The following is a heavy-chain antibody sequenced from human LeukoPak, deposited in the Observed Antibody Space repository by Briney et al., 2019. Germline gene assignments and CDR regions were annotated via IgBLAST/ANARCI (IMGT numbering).Heavy chain of an antibody. CDR3: ARNDFWSGNDAFGI. V-gene: IGHV4-4*07. Sequence: SETLSLTCTVSGGSISSYYWSWIRQPAGKGLEWIGRIYTSGSTNYNPSLKSRVTMSVDTSKNQFSLKLSSVTAADTAVYYCARNDFWSGNDAFGIWGQGTMVTVSS. J-gene: IGHJ3*02. CDR1: GGSISSYY. D-gene: IGHD3-3*01. CDR2: IYTSGST.